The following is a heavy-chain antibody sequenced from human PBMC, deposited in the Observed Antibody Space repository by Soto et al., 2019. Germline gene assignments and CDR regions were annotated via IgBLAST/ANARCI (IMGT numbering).Heavy chain of an antibody. CDR1: GGSISSYY. Sequence: SETLSLTCTVSGGSISSYYWSWIRQPPGKGLEWIGYIYYSGSTNYNPSLKSRVTISVDTSKNQFSLKLSSVTAADTAVYYCARHTMVRGIVGSWFDPWGQGTLVTVSS. J-gene: IGHJ5*02. CDR2: IYYSGST. CDR3: ARHTMVRGIVGSWFDP. D-gene: IGHD3-10*01. V-gene: IGHV4-59*01.